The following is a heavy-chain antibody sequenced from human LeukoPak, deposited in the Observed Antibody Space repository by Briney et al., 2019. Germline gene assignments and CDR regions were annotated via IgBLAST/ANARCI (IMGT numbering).Heavy chain of an antibody. V-gene: IGHV3-53*01. CDR2: IYSGGST. J-gene: IGHJ4*02. Sequence: GGSLRLSCAASGFTVSSNYMSWVRQAPGKGLEWVSVIYSGGSTYYADSVKGRFTISRDNSKNTLYLQMNSLRAEDTAVYYCARGHPLPRYFDYWGQGTLVTVSS. D-gene: IGHD3-16*02. CDR3: ARGHPLPRYFDY. CDR1: GFTVSSNY.